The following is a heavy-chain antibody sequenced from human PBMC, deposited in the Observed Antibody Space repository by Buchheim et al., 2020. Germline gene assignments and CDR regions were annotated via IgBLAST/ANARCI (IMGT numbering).Heavy chain of an antibody. CDR2: RNPNSGNT. V-gene: IGHV1-8*01. CDR1: GYTFTSYD. Sequence: QVQLVQSGAEVKKPGASVKVSCKASGYTFTSYDINWVRQATGQGLEWMGWRNPNSGNTGYAKKFQGRVTMTRNTSISTAYMELSSLRSEDTAVYYCARVLLFWGDYVVYGMDVWGQGTT. CDR3: ARVLLFWGDYVVYGMDV. J-gene: IGHJ6*02. D-gene: IGHD4-17*01.